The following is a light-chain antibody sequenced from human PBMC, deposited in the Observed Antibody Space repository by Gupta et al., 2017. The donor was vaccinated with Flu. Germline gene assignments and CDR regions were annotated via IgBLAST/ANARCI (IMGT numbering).Light chain of an antibody. CDR3: GTWDHSLNNGRV. CDR2: DNN. V-gene: IGLV1-51*02. Sequence: QSVFTQPPSVSAATGQKVTISFSGGNSTIGPNYVSCYQQLPGTAPKLLIYDNNKRPSGIPDRFSGSKSGTSATLGIPGLPTGDEADYYCGTWDHSLNNGRVFGGGTKLTVL. J-gene: IGLJ3*02. CDR1: NSTIGPNY.